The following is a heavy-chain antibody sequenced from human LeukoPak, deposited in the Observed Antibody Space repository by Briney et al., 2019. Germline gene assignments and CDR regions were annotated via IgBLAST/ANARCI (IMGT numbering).Heavy chain of an antibody. Sequence: SETLSLTCTVSGGSITNYYWSWIRQPAGKGLEWIGRIYTSGSTNYNPSLKSRVTMSVDTSKNQCTLKLSSVTAADTAVYYCARVGDYALKDWGQGTLVTVSS. V-gene: IGHV4-4*07. CDR3: ARVGDYALKD. CDR1: GGSITNYY. CDR2: IYTSGST. D-gene: IGHD3-16*01. J-gene: IGHJ4*02.